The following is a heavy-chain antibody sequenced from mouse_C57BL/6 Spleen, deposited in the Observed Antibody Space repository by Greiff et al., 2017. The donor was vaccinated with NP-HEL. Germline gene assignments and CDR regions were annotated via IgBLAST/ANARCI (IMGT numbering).Heavy chain of an antibody. D-gene: IGHD2-3*01. CDR3: ARGDGYSDYFDY. CDR1: GYAFSSSW. V-gene: IGHV1-82*01. CDR2: IYPGDGDT. J-gene: IGHJ2*01. Sequence: SGPELVKPGASVKISCKASGYAFSSSWMNWVKQRPGKGLEWIGRIYPGDGDTNYNGKFKGKATLTADKSSSTAYMQLSSLTSEDSAVYFCARGDGYSDYFDYWGQGTTLTVSS.